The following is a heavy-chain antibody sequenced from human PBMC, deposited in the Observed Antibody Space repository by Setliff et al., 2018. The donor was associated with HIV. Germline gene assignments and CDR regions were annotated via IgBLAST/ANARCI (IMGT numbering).Heavy chain of an antibody. CDR1: GGSISDYY. V-gene: IGHV4-59*12. CDR2: IFSSGST. Sequence: SETLSLTCSVSGGSISDYYWSWIRQPPGKGLEWIGYIFSSGSTTYNPSLKSRVTISIDTSKNQFSLKVSSVTAADTAVYFCVRNHEWALGTWGQGLLVTVS. J-gene: IGHJ5*02. D-gene: IGHD1-26*01. CDR3: VRNHEWALGT.